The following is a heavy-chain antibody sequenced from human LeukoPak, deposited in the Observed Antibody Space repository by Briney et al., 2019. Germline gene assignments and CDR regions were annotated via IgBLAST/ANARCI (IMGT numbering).Heavy chain of an antibody. V-gene: IGHV3-30-3*01. CDR1: GFTFSSYA. CDR2: ISYDGSNK. Sequence: GRSLRLSCAASGFTFSSYAMHWVRQDPGKGLEWVAVISYDGSNKYYADSVKGRFTISRDNSKNTLYLQMNSLRAEDTAVYYCAREWELTEFDYWGQGTLVTVSS. D-gene: IGHD1-26*01. CDR3: AREWELTEFDY. J-gene: IGHJ4*02.